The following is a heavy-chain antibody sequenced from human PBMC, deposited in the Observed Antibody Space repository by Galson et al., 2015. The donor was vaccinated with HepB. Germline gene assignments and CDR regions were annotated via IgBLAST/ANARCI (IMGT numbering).Heavy chain of an antibody. D-gene: IGHD4-17*01. V-gene: IGHV5-10-1*01. CDR1: GYSFTSYW. CDR2: IDPSDSYT. CDR3: ARTNHDDYGDYGGVGWFDP. J-gene: IGHJ5*02. Sequence: QSGAEVKKPGESLRISCKGSGYSFTSYWISWVRQMPGKGLEWMGRIDPSDSYTNYSPSFQGHVTISADKSISTAYLQRSSLKASDTAMYYCARTNHDDYGDYGGVGWFDPWGQGTLVTVSS.